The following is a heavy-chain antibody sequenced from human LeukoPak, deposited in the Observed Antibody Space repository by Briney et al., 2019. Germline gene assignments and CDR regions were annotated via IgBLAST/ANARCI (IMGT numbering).Heavy chain of an antibody. CDR2: ISGSGGST. CDR1: GFTFSSYA. V-gene: IGHV3-23*01. J-gene: IGHJ4*02. Sequence: GGSLRLSCAASGFTFSSYAMSWVRQAPGKGLEWVSAISGSGGSTYYADSAKGRFTISRDNSKNTLYLQMNSLRAEDTAVYYCAKDKTPREYYFDYWGQGTLVTVSS. CDR3: AKDKTPREYYFDY. D-gene: IGHD4-23*01.